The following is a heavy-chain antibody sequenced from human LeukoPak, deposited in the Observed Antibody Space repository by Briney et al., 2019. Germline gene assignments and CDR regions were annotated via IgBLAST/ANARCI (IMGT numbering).Heavy chain of an antibody. V-gene: IGHV1-18*01. J-gene: IGHJ4*02. CDR2: ISAYNGNT. CDR3: ARDPEGGSYFDY. CDR1: GYTFTSYG. Sequence: ASVNVSCKASGYTFTSYGISWVRQAPGQGLEWMGWISAYNGNTNYAQKLQGRVTMTTDTSTSTAYMELRSLRSDDTAVYYCARDPEGGSYFDYWGQGTLVTVSS. D-gene: IGHD1-26*01.